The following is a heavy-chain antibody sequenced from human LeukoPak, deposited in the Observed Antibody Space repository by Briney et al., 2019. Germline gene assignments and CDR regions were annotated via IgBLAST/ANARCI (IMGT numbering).Heavy chain of an antibody. D-gene: IGHD6-19*01. Sequence: PVASVKVSCKASGGTFSSYAISWVRQAPGQGLEWMGGIIPIFGTANYAQKFQGRVTITTDESTSTAYMELSSLTSEDTAVYYCARGGGWAEIGLDIWGQGTMVTVS. CDR2: IIPIFGTA. J-gene: IGHJ3*02. V-gene: IGHV1-69*05. CDR3: ARGGGWAEIGLDI. CDR1: GGTFSSYA.